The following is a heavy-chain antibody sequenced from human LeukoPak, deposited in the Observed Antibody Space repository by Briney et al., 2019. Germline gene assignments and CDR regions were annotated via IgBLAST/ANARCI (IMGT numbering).Heavy chain of an antibody. J-gene: IGHJ4*02. CDR1: GGSLSGGNYF. Sequence: PSETLSLTCSVSGGSLSGGNYFWGWIRQPPGKGLEWMGNINYLGSTAYNPSLKSRLTTSVDTSKQQFSLRLTSVTAADTAVYYCARLRKGRYFDYSFESWGQGTLVTVS. CDR3: ARLRKGRYFDYSFES. V-gene: IGHV4-39*01. D-gene: IGHD3-9*01. CDR2: INYLGST.